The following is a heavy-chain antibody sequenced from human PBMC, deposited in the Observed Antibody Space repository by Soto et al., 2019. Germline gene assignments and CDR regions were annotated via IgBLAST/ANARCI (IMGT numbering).Heavy chain of an antibody. Sequence: GGSLRLSCAASGFTFSSYSMNWVRQAPGKGLEWVSSISSSSSYIYYADSVKGRFTISRDNAKNSLYLQMNSLRAEDTAVYYCAKGGIAVAGNFDYWGQGTLVTVSS. CDR1: GFTFSSYS. D-gene: IGHD6-19*01. CDR2: ISSSSSYI. CDR3: AKGGIAVAGNFDY. V-gene: IGHV3-21*01. J-gene: IGHJ4*02.